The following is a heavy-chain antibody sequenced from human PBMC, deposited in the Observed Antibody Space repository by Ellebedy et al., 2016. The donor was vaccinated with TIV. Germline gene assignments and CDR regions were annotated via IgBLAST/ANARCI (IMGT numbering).Heavy chain of an antibody. J-gene: IGHJ4*02. Sequence: PGGSLRLSCAVSGFTFITYGMHWVRQAPGKGLEWVAFIQFDGSNKNYADSVKGRVTILRDNSKNMLYLQMNSLRAEDTALYYCAKDGNYASFEYWGQGTLVTVSS. CDR2: IQFDGSNK. CDR3: AKDGNYASFEY. CDR1: GFTFITYG. D-gene: IGHD1-7*01. V-gene: IGHV3-30*02.